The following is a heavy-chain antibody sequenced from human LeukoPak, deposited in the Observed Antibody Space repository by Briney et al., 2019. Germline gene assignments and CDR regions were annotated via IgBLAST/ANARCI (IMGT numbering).Heavy chain of an antibody. J-gene: IGHJ3*02. D-gene: IGHD2-2*01. V-gene: IGHV3-7*01. CDR2: IKQDGSEK. CDR3: AREAPGDIVVVPAAIAVDAFDI. Sequence: GGSLRLSCAASGFTFSSYWMSWVRQAPGKGLEWVANIKQDGSEKYYVDSVKGRFTISRDNAKNSLYLQMNSLRAEDTAVYYCAREAPGDIVVVPAAIAVDAFDIWGQGTMVTVSS. CDR1: GFTFSSYW.